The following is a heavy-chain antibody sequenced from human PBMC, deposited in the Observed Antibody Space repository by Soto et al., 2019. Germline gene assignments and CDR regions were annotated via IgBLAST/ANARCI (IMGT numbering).Heavy chain of an antibody. CDR1: GFTFSSYW. V-gene: IGHV3-74*01. CDR3: ARVGRGFWYFDL. CDR2: MNSDGSTT. J-gene: IGHJ2*01. Sequence: EVQLVESGGGLVQPGGSLRLSCAASGFTFSSYWMHWVRQAPGKGLVWVSRMNSDGSTTSYADSVKGRFIISRDNAKNTVYLQMNSLTAEDTAVYYCARVGRGFWYFDLWGRGTLVTVSS.